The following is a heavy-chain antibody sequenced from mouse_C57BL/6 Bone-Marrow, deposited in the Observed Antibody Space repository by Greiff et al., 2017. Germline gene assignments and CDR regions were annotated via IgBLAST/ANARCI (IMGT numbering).Heavy chain of an antibody. CDR1: GFTFSSYA. CDR2: ISDGGSYT. CDR3: ARDNTTVEGDFDY. Sequence: EVMLVESGGGLVKPGGSLKLSCAASGFTFSSYAMSWVRQTPEKRLEWVATISDGGSYTYYPDNVKGRFTISRDNAKNNLYLQMSHLKSEDTAMYYCARDNTTVEGDFDYWGQGTTLTVCS. D-gene: IGHD1-1*01. V-gene: IGHV5-4*01. J-gene: IGHJ2*01.